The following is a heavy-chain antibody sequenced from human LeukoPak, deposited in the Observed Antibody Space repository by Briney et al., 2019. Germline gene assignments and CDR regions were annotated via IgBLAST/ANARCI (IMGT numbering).Heavy chain of an antibody. CDR2: IYTSGST. CDR1: GGSISSYY. V-gene: IGHV4-4*07. J-gene: IGHJ5*02. CDR3: ARDSSDYDFWSGYLEDWFDP. Sequence: ASETLSLTCTVSGGSISSYYWSWIRQPAGKGLEWIGRIYTSGSTNYNPSLKSRVTMSVDTSKNQFSLKLSSVTAADTAVYYCARDSSDYDFWSGYLEDWFDPWGQGTLVTVPS. D-gene: IGHD3-3*01.